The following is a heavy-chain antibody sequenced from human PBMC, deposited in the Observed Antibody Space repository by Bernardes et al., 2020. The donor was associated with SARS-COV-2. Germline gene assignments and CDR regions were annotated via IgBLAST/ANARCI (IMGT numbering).Heavy chain of an antibody. J-gene: IGHJ6*02. D-gene: IGHD2-21*01. CDR3: ARVGCGGDCYPNPRPYYYYGMDV. CDR2: ISGYNGNT. Sequence: ASVKVSCKASGYTFSKYGISWVRQAAGHGPEGMGWISGYNGNTYYAQKLQDRVTMTTDTSTSTAYMELRSLRSDYTAVYYCARVGCGGDCYPNPRPYYYYGMDVWGQRTTVTVSS. V-gene: IGHV1-18*01. CDR1: GYTFSKYG.